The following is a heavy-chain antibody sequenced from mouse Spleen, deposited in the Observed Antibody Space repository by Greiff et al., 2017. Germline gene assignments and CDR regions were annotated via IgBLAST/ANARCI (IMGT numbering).Heavy chain of an antibody. CDR2: ISSGGSYT. V-gene: IGHV5-9-1*01. Sequence: EVKLVESGGGLVKPGGSLKLSCAASGFTFSSYAMSWVRQTPEKRLEWVATISSGGSYTYYPDSVKGRFTISRDNAKNTLYLQMSSLRSEDTAMYYCARYDGYFYYAMDYWGQGTSVTVSS. CDR3: ARYDGYFYYAMDY. D-gene: IGHD2-3*01. J-gene: IGHJ4*01. CDR1: GFTFSSYA.